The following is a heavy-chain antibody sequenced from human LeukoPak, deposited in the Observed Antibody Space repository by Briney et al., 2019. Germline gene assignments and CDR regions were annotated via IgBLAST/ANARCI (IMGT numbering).Heavy chain of an antibody. CDR1: GGSISSGSYY. V-gene: IGHV4-61*02. D-gene: IGHD4-17*01. CDR3: ARYTNYGDYVWFDP. CDR2: IYTSGST. J-gene: IGHJ5*02. Sequence: PSETLSLTCTVSGGSISSGSYYWSWIRQPAGKGLEWIGRIYTSGSTNYNPSLKSRVTISVDTSKNQFSLKLSSVTAADTAVYYCARYTNYGDYVWFDPWGQGTLVTVSS.